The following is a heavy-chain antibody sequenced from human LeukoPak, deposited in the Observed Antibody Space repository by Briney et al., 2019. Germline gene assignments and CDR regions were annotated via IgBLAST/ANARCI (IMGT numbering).Heavy chain of an antibody. Sequence: PSQTLSLTCTVSGASISSSTYYWGWIRQPPGKGLEWIGSIYYSGDTYYNPSLKSRVTISVDTSENQFSLKLSSVTAADTAVYYCARLDGDSLFDYWGQGTLVTVSS. D-gene: IGHD4-17*01. J-gene: IGHJ4*02. CDR3: ARLDGDSLFDY. V-gene: IGHV4-39*01. CDR2: IYYSGDT. CDR1: GASISSSTYY.